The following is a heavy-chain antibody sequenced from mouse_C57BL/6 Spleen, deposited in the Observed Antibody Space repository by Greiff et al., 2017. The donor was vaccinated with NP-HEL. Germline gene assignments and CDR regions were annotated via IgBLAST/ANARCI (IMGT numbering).Heavy chain of an antibody. CDR3: ARDPGAYDYETADWYFDV. V-gene: IGHV5-4*01. J-gene: IGHJ1*03. CDR1: GFTFSSYA. CDR2: ISDGGSYT. D-gene: IGHD2-4*01. Sequence: EVHLVESGGGLVKPGGSLKLSCAASGFTFSSYAMSWVRQTPEKRLEWVATISDGGSYTYYPDNVKGRFTISRDNAKNNLYLQMSHLKSEDTAMYYCARDPGAYDYETADWYFDVWGTGTTVTVSS.